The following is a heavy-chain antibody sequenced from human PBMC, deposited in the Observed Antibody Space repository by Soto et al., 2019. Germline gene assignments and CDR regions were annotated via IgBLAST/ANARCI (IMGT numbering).Heavy chain of an antibody. Sequence: EVQLVESGGGLIQPGGSLRLSCAASGFTVSSNYMSWVRQAPGKGLEWVSVIYSGGSTYYADSVKGRFTISRDNSKNTLYLQMNSLRAEDTAVYYCARDRGGSWYETDYYYCMDVWGQGTTVTVSS. CDR2: IYSGGST. J-gene: IGHJ6*02. D-gene: IGHD6-13*01. V-gene: IGHV3-53*01. CDR1: GFTVSSNY. CDR3: ARDRGGSWYETDYYYCMDV.